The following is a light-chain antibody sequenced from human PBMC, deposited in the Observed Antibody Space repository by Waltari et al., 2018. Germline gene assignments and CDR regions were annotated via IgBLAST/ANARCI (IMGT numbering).Light chain of an antibody. V-gene: IGKV4-1*01. J-gene: IGKJ1*01. CDR2: WAS. CDR1: QSLLFGSNNQNY. CDR3: QQYYSTPWT. Sequence: DIVMTQSPDSLAVSLGERATINCKSSQSLLFGSNNQNYLTWYQQRPGQSPRLFIYWASTRASGVPERFNGSGSGTDFTLTISGLQAEDVAVYYCQQYYSTPWTFGQGTKVEIK.